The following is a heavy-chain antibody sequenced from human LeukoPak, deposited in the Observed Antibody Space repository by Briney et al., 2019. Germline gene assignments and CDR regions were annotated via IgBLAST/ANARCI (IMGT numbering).Heavy chain of an antibody. D-gene: IGHD1-1*01. V-gene: IGHV3-21*01. CDR1: GFTFSDYT. J-gene: IGHJ4*02. Sequence: PGGSLKLSCAASGFTFSDYTMSWVRQAPGEGLEWVSSITPRGDYIYYADSLKGRFTISRDNAKNSLYLQMSSLRAEDTAVYYCVRHRTASDYWGQGALVTVSS. CDR3: VRHRTASDY. CDR2: ITPRGDYI.